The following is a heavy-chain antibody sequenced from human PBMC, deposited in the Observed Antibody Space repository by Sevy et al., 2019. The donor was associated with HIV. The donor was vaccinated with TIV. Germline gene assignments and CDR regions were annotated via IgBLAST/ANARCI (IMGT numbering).Heavy chain of an antibody. J-gene: IGHJ5*02. CDR2: ISSSSSYI. V-gene: IGHV3-21*04. CDR1: GFSFSTYS. D-gene: IGHD6-19*01. CDR3: ARAYSSGWRKFNLFDP. Sequence: GGSLRLSCVASGFSFSTYSMNWVRQAPGKGLEWVSSISSSSSYIDYAYSVKGRFTISRDNAKNSLYLQMNSLRAEDTAVYYCARAYSSGWRKFNLFDPWGQGTLVTVSS.